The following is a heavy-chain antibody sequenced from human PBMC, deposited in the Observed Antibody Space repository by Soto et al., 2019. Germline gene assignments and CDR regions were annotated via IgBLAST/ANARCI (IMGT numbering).Heavy chain of an antibody. CDR1: GYTFTSYG. Sequence: ASVKVSCKASGYTFTSYGISWVRQAPGQGLEWMGWISAYNGNTNYAQKLQGRVTMTTDTSTSTAYMELRSLRSDDTAVYYCARSLPYSSSWYYAFDIWGQGTMVTVSS. CDR3: ARSLPYSSSWYYAFDI. D-gene: IGHD6-13*01. V-gene: IGHV1-18*01. CDR2: ISAYNGNT. J-gene: IGHJ3*02.